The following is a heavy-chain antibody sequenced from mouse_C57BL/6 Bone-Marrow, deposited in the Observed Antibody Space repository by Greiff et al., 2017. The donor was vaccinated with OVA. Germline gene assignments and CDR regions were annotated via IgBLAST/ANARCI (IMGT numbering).Heavy chain of an antibody. V-gene: IGHV1-50*01. CDR2: IDPSDSYT. Sequence: VQLQQPGAELVKPGASVKLSCKASGYTFTSYRMQWVKQRPGQGLEWIGEIDPSDSYTNYNQKFKGKATLTVDTSSSTAYMQLSSLTSEDSAVYYCARRDATGTGYWGQGTTLTVSS. J-gene: IGHJ2*01. D-gene: IGHD4-1*02. CDR1: GYTFTSYR. CDR3: ARRDATGTGY.